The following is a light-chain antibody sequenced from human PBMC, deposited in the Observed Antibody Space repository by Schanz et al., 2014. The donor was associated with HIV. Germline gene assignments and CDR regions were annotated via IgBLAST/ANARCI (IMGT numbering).Light chain of an antibody. CDR1: QVISNN. J-gene: IGKJ4*01. V-gene: IGKV1-9*01. CDR3: QHRSYWGLT. Sequence: DIQLTQSPSFLSASVGDRVTITCRASQVISNNLAWYQQKPGKAPKLLIYVASTLQSGVPSRFSGSGSGTEFTLTISSLEPEDFAVYYCQHRSYWGLTFGGGTKVEIK. CDR2: VAS.